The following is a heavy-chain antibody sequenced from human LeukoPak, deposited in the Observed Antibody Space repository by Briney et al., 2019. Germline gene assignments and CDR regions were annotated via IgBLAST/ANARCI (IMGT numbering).Heavy chain of an antibody. CDR2: IYPDDSDT. CDR3: ARHGKYFSGSHHFDY. D-gene: IGHD6-19*01. Sequence: GESLKTSCNGSGYSFTSQWIGWVRQVPGKGLEWMGIIYPDDSDTRYSPSFQGQVTISADKSINTAYLQWSSLKASDTAMYYCARHGKYFSGSHHFDYWGRGTLVTVSS. CDR1: GYSFTSQW. J-gene: IGHJ4*02. V-gene: IGHV5-51*01.